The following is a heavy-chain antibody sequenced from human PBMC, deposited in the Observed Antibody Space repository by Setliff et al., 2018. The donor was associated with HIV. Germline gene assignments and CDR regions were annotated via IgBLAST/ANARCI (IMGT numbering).Heavy chain of an antibody. Sequence: ASVKVSCKASGYTFTSYDINWVRQATGQGLEWMGWMHPGSGNTGFAAKFQGRVTMTRDTSTQTAYMELSGVRSDDTAIYFCARQLSNSLDYWGQGTLVTVSS. CDR3: ARQLSNSLDY. CDR2: MHPGSGNT. CDR1: GYTFTSYD. V-gene: IGHV1-8*01. D-gene: IGHD1-1*01. J-gene: IGHJ4*02.